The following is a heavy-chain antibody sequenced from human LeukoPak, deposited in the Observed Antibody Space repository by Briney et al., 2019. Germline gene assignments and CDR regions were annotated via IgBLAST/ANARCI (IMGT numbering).Heavy chain of an antibody. CDR1: GFTFSNYW. V-gene: IGHV3-20*04. CDR2: INWNGGST. D-gene: IGHD2-21*01. CDR3: ARDGNCGGDCYSRY. Sequence: GGSLRLSCAASGFTFSNYWMHWVRQAPGKGLEWVSGINWNGGSTGYADSVKGRFTISRDNAKNSLYLQMNSLRAEDTAVYYCARDGNCGGDCYSRYWGQGTLVTVSS. J-gene: IGHJ4*02.